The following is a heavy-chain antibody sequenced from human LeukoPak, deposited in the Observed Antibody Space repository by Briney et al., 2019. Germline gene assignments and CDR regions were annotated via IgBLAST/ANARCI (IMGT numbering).Heavy chain of an antibody. J-gene: IGHJ4*02. CDR2: INWNGGST. CDR1: GFTFSNAW. CDR3: ARGHYDSGYFDY. D-gene: IGHD3-22*01. Sequence: PGGSLRLSCAASGFTFSNAWMSWVRQAPGKGLEWVSGINWNGGSTGYADSVKGRFTISRDNAKNSLYLQMNSLRAEDTALYYCARGHYDSGYFDYWGQGTLVTVSS. V-gene: IGHV3-20*04.